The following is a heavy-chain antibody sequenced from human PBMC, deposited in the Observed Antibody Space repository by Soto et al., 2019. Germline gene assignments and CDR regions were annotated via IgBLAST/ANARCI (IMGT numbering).Heavy chain of an antibody. CDR3: VKDYGDYLTDVYYFDY. Sequence: GGSLRLSCSASGFTFSSYAMHWVRQAPGKGLEYVSAISSNGGITYYADSVKRRFTISRDNSKNTLYLQMSSLRAEDTAVYYCVKDYGDYLTDVYYFDYWGQGTLVTVSS. CDR1: GFTFSSYA. V-gene: IGHV3-64D*06. D-gene: IGHD4-17*01. CDR2: ISSNGGIT. J-gene: IGHJ4*02.